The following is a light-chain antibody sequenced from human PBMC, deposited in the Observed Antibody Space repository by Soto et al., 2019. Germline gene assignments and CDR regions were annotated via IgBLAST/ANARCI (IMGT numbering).Light chain of an antibody. CDR3: SSYTSSSTYV. CDR1: RSDVGGYNY. J-gene: IGLJ1*01. V-gene: IGLV2-14*01. CDR2: DVT. Sequence: QPALTQPASVSGSPGQSITISCTGTRSDVGGYNYVYWHQQHPGKAPKLMIYDVTTRPSGVSDRFSGSKSGNTASLTISGLQAEDEADYYCSSYTSSSTYVFGAGTKVPVL.